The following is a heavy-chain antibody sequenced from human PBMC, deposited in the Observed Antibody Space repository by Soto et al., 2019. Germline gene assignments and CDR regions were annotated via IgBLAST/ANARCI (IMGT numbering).Heavy chain of an antibody. CDR1: GGYISSSNW. V-gene: IGHV4-4*02. CDR2: IYHSGST. CDR3: ARGNYYESGGYFDYYYVMAV. Sequence: SETLSLTCAVSGGYISSSNWWSWVRQPPGKGLEWIGEIYHSGSTNYNPSLKSRVTISVDKSKNQFSLKLRSVTAADTAVYYCARGNYYESGGYFDYYYVMAVWGQGTTVTVSS. D-gene: IGHD3-22*01. J-gene: IGHJ6*02.